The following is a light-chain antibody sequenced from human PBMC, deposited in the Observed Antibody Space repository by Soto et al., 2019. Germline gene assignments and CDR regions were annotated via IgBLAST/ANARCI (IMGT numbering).Light chain of an antibody. V-gene: IGKV3-20*01. CDR2: GAS. J-gene: IGKJ1*01. Sequence: EIVLTQSPGTLSLSPGERATLSCRASQSVSNNYLAWYQQKPGQAPRLLIYGASNWATGIPDRFSGSGSETDFTLTISRLEPEDFAVYYCQQYGSSPRTFGQGTKVEIK. CDR1: QSVSNNY. CDR3: QQYGSSPRT.